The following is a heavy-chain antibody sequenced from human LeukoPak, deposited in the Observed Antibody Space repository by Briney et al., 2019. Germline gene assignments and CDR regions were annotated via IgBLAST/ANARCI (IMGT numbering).Heavy chain of an antibody. J-gene: IGHJ5*02. CDR1: GFTFSNVW. Sequence: GGSLRLSCAASGFTFSNVWMTWVRQAPGKGLEWVGRIKSKTDGGTTDYAAPVKGRITISRDDSKNTIYLQMNSLKTEDTAVYYCTIEATGFDPWGQGTLVTVSS. V-gene: IGHV3-15*01. CDR2: IKSKTDGGTT. CDR3: TIEATGFDP.